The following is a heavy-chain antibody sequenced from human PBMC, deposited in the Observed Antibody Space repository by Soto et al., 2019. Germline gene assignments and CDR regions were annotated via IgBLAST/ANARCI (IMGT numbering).Heavy chain of an antibody. V-gene: IGHV3-9*01. D-gene: IGHD4-17*01. CDR1: GFTFDDYA. Sequence: GGSLRLSCAASGFTFDDYAMHWVRQAPGKGLEWVSGISWNSGSIGYADSVKGRFTISRDNAKNSLYLQMNSLRAEDTALYYCAKNIHDYGDYVFDYWGQGTLVTVSS. CDR3: AKNIHDYGDYVFDY. CDR2: ISWNSGSI. J-gene: IGHJ4*02.